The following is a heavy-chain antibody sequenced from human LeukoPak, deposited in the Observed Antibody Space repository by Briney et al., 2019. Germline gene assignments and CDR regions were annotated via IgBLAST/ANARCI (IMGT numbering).Heavy chain of an antibody. V-gene: IGHV3-23*01. CDR2: ISGNGGST. CDR1: GSSFSTYA. D-gene: IGHD1-14*01. CDR3: AKGHSRAGIITNLDY. J-gene: IGHJ4*02. Sequence: PGGSLRLSCAASGSSFSTYAMTWVRQAPGKGLEWVSGISGNGGSTYYAGSVKGRFTISRDNSKNTLSLQMNTLRAEDTALYYCAKGHSRAGIITNLDYWGQGTLVTVSS.